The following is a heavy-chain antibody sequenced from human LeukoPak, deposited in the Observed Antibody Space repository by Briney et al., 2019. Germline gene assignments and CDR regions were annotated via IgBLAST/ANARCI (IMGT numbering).Heavy chain of an antibody. CDR3: ARHANRLSRFDY. CDR2: IHSSGGT. Sequence: SETLSLTCSVSGGSISSYYWSWIRQPAEKGLEWIGRIHSSGGTNSNPSLKSRVTISVDTSKNQFSLKLSSVTAADTAVYYCARHANRLSRFDYWGQGTLVTVSS. J-gene: IGHJ4*02. D-gene: IGHD1-14*01. CDR1: GGSISSYY. V-gene: IGHV4-4*07.